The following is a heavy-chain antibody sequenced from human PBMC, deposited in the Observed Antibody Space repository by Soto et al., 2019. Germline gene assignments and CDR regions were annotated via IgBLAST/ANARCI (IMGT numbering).Heavy chain of an antibody. Sequence: SETLSLTCAVYGGSFSGYYWSWIRQPPGKGLEWIGEINHSGSTNYNPSLKSRVTISVDTSKNQFSLKLSSVTAADTAVYYCARGRTMVRGVPYFDYWGQGTLVTVSS. V-gene: IGHV4-34*01. CDR1: GGSFSGYY. D-gene: IGHD3-10*01. CDR3: ARGRTMVRGVPYFDY. J-gene: IGHJ4*02. CDR2: INHSGST.